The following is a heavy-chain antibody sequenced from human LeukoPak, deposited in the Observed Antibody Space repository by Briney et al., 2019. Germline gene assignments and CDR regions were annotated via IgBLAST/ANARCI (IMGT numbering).Heavy chain of an antibody. Sequence: ASVKVSCKASGYTFTSYAMHWVRQAPGQRLEWMGWINAGNGNTKYSQKFQGRVTITRDTSASTAYMELSSLRSEDTAVYYCARDRRSFSFWSGHPVNGMDVWGQGTTVTVSS. CDR1: GYTFTSYA. CDR3: ARDRRSFSFWSGHPVNGMDV. J-gene: IGHJ6*02. V-gene: IGHV1-3*01. CDR2: INAGNGNT. D-gene: IGHD3-3*01.